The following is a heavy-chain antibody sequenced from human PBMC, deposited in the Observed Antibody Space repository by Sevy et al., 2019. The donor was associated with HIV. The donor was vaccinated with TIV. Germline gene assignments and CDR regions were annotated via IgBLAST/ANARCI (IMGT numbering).Heavy chain of an antibody. CDR1: GFAVSDNC. CDR2: IFSGGRT. J-gene: IGHJ6*02. CDR3: ARDRVVHNDYIFVAYYYGMDV. D-gene: IGHD4-4*01. Sequence: GRSLRLSCAVSGFAVSDNCMSWVRQSPGKGLEWVSVIFSGGRTSYADSVKGRFTVSRDGSKNTLYLQMDNLRAEDTATYYCARDRVVHNDYIFVAYYYGMDVWGQGTTVTVSS. V-gene: IGHV3-53*01.